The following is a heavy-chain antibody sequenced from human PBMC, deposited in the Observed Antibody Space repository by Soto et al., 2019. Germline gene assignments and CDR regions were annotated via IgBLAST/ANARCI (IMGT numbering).Heavy chain of an antibody. Sequence: QVQLVQSGAEVKKPGASVKVSCKASGYTFTSYDINWVRQATGQGLEWMGWMNPNSGNTGYAQKFQGRVTMTRNTSISIAYMELSSLRSDDTAVYYCARGLRYFDWLLSNPLDYWGQGTLVTVSS. J-gene: IGHJ4*02. CDR3: ARGLRYFDWLLSNPLDY. CDR1: GYTFTSYD. D-gene: IGHD3-9*01. CDR2: MNPNSGNT. V-gene: IGHV1-8*01.